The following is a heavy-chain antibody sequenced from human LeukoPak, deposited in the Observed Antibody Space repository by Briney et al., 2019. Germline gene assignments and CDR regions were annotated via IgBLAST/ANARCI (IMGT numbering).Heavy chain of an antibody. J-gene: IGHJ6*03. D-gene: IGHD1-26*01. V-gene: IGHV1-18*01. CDR1: AYTFTSYG. CDR3: ARGTVSGADYYYMDV. Sequence: ASVKVPCKASAYTFTSYGISWVRQAPGQGLEWMGWISGSNGNTKSAQSLQGRVTMTTDTSTSTAYMELRSLRSDDTAVYYCARGTVSGADYYYMDVWGTGTTVTVSS. CDR2: ISGSNGNT.